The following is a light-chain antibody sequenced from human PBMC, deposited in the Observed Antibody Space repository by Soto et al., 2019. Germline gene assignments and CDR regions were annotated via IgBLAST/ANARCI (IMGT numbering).Light chain of an antibody. CDR3: QPYYSTPPT. CDR1: QSVLYSSSNKNY. Sequence: DIVMTQSPDSLAVSLGERATINCKSSQSVLYSSSNKNYLAWYQQKPGPPPKLLIYCASTRESGVPDRFSGSGSGTDLTLTISSLQAEDVAVYYCQPYYSTPPTFGQGTKVEIK. J-gene: IGKJ1*01. CDR2: CAS. V-gene: IGKV4-1*01.